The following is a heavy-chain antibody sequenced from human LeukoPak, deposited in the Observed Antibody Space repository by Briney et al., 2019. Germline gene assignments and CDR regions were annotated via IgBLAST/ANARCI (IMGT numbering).Heavy chain of an antibody. CDR3: ARGGAVGGYYSSPVPSNFDQ. Sequence: SETLSLTRTVSGGSIRGSYWTWIRQPPGKGLEWIGYIYDSESTDYNPSLKSRVTISIDTSKTQISLKLNSVTAADTAVYYCARGGAVGGYYSSPVPSNFDQWGQGTLVTVSS. V-gene: IGHV4-59*01. D-gene: IGHD3-22*01. J-gene: IGHJ4*02. CDR2: IYDSEST. CDR1: GGSIRGSY.